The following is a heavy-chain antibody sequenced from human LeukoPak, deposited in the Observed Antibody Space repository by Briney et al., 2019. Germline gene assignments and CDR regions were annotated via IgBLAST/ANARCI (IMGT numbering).Heavy chain of an antibody. D-gene: IGHD3-10*01. J-gene: IGHJ6*03. CDR3: ARHVRVTMVRGGMRPKTYYYYYYMDV. V-gene: IGHV4-34*01. CDR2: INHSGST. CDR1: GGSFSGYY. Sequence: SETLSLTCAVYGGSFSGYYWSWIRQPPGKGLEWIGEINHSGSTNYNPSLKSRVTISVDTSKNQFSLKLSSVTAADTAVYYCARHVRVTMVRGGMRPKTYYYYYYMDVWGKGTTVTISS.